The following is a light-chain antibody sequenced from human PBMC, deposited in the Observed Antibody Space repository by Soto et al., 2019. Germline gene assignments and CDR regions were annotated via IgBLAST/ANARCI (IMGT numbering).Light chain of an antibody. V-gene: IGLV3-21*04. CDR1: NVGSQS. Sequence: SYELTQPPSLSVAPGKTARITCGGNNVGSQSVHWYQQKPGQAPVLVIYSNSDRPSGLPERFSGSISGNTATLTISRVEAGDEADYYCQVWDSSSDHVVLGGGTQLTVL. CDR2: SNS. CDR3: QVWDSSSDHVV. J-gene: IGLJ2*01.